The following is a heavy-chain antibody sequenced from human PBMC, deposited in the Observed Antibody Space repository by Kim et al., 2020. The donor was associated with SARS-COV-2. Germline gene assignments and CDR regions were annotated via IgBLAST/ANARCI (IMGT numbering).Heavy chain of an antibody. CDR1: GFTFSNYA. D-gene: IGHD2-15*01. CDR2: ITIGGTDT. Sequence: GGSLRLSCAASGFTFSNYAMNWVRQAPGKGLEWISSITIGGTDTYFADSVKGLFTISRDSSKNTLYRQMNSLRAEDTAVYYCAKGSIGHCSGAYCYPSDYGGQGTLVTLSA. CDR3: AKGSIGHCSGAYCYPSDY. V-gene: IGHV3-23*01. J-gene: IGHJ4*02.